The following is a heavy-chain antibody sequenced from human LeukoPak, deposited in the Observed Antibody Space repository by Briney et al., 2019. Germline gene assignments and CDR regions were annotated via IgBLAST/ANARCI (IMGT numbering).Heavy chain of an antibody. CDR1: GFTFSGYS. V-gene: IGHV4-59*01. CDR2: IYYSGST. CDR3: ARHAPPDCSSTSCYSNWFDP. D-gene: IGHD2-2*01. Sequence: GSLRLSCTASGFTFSGYSMNWIRQPPGKGLEWIGYIYYSGSTNYNPSLKSRVTISVDTSKNQFSLKLSSVTAADTAVYYCARHAPPDCSSTSCYSNWFDPWGQGTLVTVSS. J-gene: IGHJ5*02.